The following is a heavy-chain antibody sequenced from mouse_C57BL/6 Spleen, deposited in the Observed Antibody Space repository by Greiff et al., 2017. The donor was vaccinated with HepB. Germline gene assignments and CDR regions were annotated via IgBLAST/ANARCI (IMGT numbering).Heavy chain of an antibody. Sequence: VKLQQSGAELVRPGASVKLSCKASGYTFTDYYINWVKQRPGQGLEWIARIYPGSGNTYYNEKFKGKATLTAEKSSSTAYMQLSSLTSEDSAVYFCAGSSGLFAYWGQGTLVTVSA. CDR2: IYPGSGNT. V-gene: IGHV1-76*01. CDR1: GYTFTDYY. CDR3: AGSSGLFAY. J-gene: IGHJ3*01. D-gene: IGHD3-2*02.